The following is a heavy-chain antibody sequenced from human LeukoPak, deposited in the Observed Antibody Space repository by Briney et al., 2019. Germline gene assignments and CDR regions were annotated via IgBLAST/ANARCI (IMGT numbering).Heavy chain of an antibody. V-gene: IGHV4-31*03. Sequence: SETLSLTCTVSGGSISSGGYYWSWLRQHPGTGLEWIGYIYYSGSTYHNPSLKSRVTISVDTSKNQFSLKLSSVTAADTAVYYCARASITMVRGVMDPLIGWFDPWGQGTLVTVSS. J-gene: IGHJ5*02. D-gene: IGHD3-10*01. CDR3: ARASITMVRGVMDPLIGWFDP. CDR1: GGSISSGGYY. CDR2: IYYSGST.